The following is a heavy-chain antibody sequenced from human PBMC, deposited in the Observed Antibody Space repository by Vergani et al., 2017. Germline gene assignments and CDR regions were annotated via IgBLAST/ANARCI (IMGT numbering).Heavy chain of an antibody. D-gene: IGHD5-18*01. J-gene: IGHJ4*02. CDR1: KNSLSVRSHY. CDR2: VYQSGNP. CDR3: ARQSAMIISQGHFDY. Sequence: QLQLQESGPGLVRPAETLSLTCTVSKNSLSVRSHYWGWIRQSPGRGLEWIGSVYQSGNPFYNPSFKSRVTISVDPSNDQFSLRLASMAAADTAMYFCARQSAMIISQGHFDYWGQGVLVTVSS. V-gene: IGHV4-39*01.